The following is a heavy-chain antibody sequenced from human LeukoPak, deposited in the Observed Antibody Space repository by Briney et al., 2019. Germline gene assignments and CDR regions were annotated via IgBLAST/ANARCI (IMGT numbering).Heavy chain of an antibody. CDR2: IYPGDSDT. Sequence: GESLKISCKGSGYSFTNYWIGWVRQMPGKGLEWMGIIYPGDSDTRYSPSFQGQVTISADKSIITAYLQWSSLKASDTAMYYCARRGYCATTTCYRLFDYWGQGTLVTVSS. D-gene: IGHD2-2*01. CDR1: GYSFTNYW. J-gene: IGHJ4*02. V-gene: IGHV5-51*01. CDR3: ARRGYCATTTCYRLFDY.